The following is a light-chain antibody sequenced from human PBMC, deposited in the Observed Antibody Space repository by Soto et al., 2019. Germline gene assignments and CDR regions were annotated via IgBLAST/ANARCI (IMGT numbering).Light chain of an antibody. J-gene: IGKJ1*01. Sequence: EIVFTQSPGTLSLSPGGRATLSWTASQSVSNNYLAWYQQKPGQAPRLLIYGASKRATGIPDRFSGSGSGAEFTLTISRLEPEDFGVYHCQQYDGSPQTFGQGTKVDIK. CDR3: QQYDGSPQT. CDR1: QSVSNNY. V-gene: IGKV3-20*01. CDR2: GAS.